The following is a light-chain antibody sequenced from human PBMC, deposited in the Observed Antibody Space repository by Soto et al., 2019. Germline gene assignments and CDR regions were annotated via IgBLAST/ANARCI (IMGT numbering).Light chain of an antibody. V-gene: IGKV4-1*01. Sequence: DIVMTQSPDSLAVSLGERATINCKSSQSVLYSSNNKNYLAWYQQKPGQPPKLLIYWASTRESGVPDQFSGSGSGTDFTLTISSLQAEDVAVYFCQQYYSTPYTFGQGTNLEIK. J-gene: IGKJ2*01. CDR3: QQYYSTPYT. CDR2: WAS. CDR1: QSVLYSSNNKNY.